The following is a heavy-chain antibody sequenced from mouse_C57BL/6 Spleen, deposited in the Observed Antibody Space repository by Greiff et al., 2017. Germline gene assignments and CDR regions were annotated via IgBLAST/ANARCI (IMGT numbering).Heavy chain of an antibody. J-gene: IGHJ1*03. Sequence: VQLQQPGAELVKPGASVKLSCKASGYTFTSYWMHWVKQRPGQGLEWIGMIHPNSGSTNYNEKFKSKATLTVDKSSSTAYMQLSSLTSEDSAVYYCARAYGSSYRFDVWGTGTTVTVSS. CDR1: GYTFTSYW. V-gene: IGHV1-64*01. CDR3: ARAYGSSYRFDV. CDR2: IHPNSGST. D-gene: IGHD1-1*01.